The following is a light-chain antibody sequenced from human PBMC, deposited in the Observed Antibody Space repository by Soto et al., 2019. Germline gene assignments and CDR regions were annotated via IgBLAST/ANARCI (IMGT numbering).Light chain of an antibody. J-gene: IGKJ5*01. V-gene: IGKV3-15*01. CDR1: QSVPRSY. Sequence: EIVLTQSPGTLSLSPGERATLSCRASQSVPRSYLAWYQQKPGQAPRLLIYATSTRATGIPARFSGSGSGTEFTLTISSLQSEDFAVYYCQQYNNWPPITFGQGTRLEIK. CDR3: QQYNNWPPIT. CDR2: ATS.